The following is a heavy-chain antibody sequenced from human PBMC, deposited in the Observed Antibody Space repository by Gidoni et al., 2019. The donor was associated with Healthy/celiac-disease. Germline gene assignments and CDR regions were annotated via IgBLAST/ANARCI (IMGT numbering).Heavy chain of an antibody. V-gene: IGHV4-59*01. J-gene: IGHJ4*02. D-gene: IGHD2-15*01. Sequence: QVQLQESGPGLVKPSETLSLTCPVSGGSISSYYWSWIRQPPGKGLEWIGYIYYSGSTNYNPSLKSRVTISVDTSKNQFSLKLSSVTAADTAVYYCARSKGYGGNDYWGQGTLVTVSS. CDR1: GGSISSYY. CDR3: ARSKGYGGNDY. CDR2: IYYSGST.